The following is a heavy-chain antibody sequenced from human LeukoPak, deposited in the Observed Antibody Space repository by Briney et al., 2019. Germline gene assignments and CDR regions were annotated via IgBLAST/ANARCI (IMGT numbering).Heavy chain of an antibody. CDR2: INPNSGGT. CDR1: GYTFTGYY. D-gene: IGHD3-10*01. V-gene: IGHV1-2*02. J-gene: IGHJ4*02. Sequence: ASVKVSCRASGYTFTGYYMHWVRQAPGQGLEWMGWINPNSGGTNYAQKFQGRVTMTRDTSISTAYMELSRLRSDDTAVYYCARDWVTMVRGVPGYWGQGTLVTVSS. CDR3: ARDWVTMVRGVPGY.